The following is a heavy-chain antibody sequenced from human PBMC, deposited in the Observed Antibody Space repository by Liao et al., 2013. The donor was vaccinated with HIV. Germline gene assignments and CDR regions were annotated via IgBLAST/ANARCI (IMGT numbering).Heavy chain of an antibody. CDR2: IYTSGST. CDR1: GGPINNYY. V-gene: IGHV4-4*07. J-gene: IGHJ4*02. D-gene: IGHD4-17*01. Sequence: QVQLQESGPGLVKPSETLSLTCTVSGGPINNYYWNWIRQPAGKGLEWIGRIYTSGSTNYNPSLKSRVTMSVDTSKNQFSLRLNSVTAADTAVYYCAREADYGHFDYWGRGNRGHRLL. CDR3: AREADYGHFDY.